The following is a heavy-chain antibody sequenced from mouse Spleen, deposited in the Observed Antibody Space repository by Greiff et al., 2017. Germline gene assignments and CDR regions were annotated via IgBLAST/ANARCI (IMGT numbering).Heavy chain of an antibody. V-gene: IGHV1-4*01. CDR3: ARGDYPYYYAMDY. D-gene: IGHD2-4*01. Sequence: VKLVESGAELARPGASVKMSCKASGYTFTSYTMHWVKQRPGQGLEWIGYINPSSGYTKYNQKFKDKATLTADKSSSTAYMQLSSLTSEDSAVYYCARGDYPYYYAMDYWGQGTSVTVSS. CDR2: INPSSGYT. J-gene: IGHJ4*01. CDR1: GYTFTSYT.